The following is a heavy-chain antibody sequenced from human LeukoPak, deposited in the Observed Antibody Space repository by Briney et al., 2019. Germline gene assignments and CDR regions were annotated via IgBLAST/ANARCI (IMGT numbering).Heavy chain of an antibody. J-gene: IGHJ6*03. CDR2: IYSGGST. Sequence: GGSLRPSCAASGFTVSSNYMSWVRQAPGKGLEWVSVIYSGGSTYYADSVKGRFTISRDNSKNTLYLQMNSLRAEDTAVYYCARDQVGYYYYMDVWGKGTTVTVSS. V-gene: IGHV3-53*01. CDR1: GFTVSSNY. CDR3: ARDQVGYYYYMDV. D-gene: IGHD2-15*01.